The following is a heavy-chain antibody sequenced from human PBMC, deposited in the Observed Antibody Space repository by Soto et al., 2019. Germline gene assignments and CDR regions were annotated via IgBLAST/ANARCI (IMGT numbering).Heavy chain of an antibody. CDR2: FIPIFDTT. J-gene: IGHJ2*01. Sequence: QVQLVQSGAEVTKPGSSVKVSCRTSGGPFSTYAFSWVRQAPGQGLEWLGGFIPIFDTTNYAQKFQGRVRFTADESTSTAYLELTSLRSEDTAVYYCASTTIAAADPVDFWGRGTLVTVSS. CDR3: ASTTIAAADPVDF. D-gene: IGHD6-13*01. CDR1: GGPFSTYA. V-gene: IGHV1-69*01.